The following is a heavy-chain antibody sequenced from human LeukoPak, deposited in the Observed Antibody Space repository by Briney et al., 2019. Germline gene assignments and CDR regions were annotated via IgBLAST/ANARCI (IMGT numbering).Heavy chain of an antibody. CDR1: GGSISSYY. CDR3: AREVPDYYGSGSYYYSSYFMDV. D-gene: IGHD3-10*01. Sequence: SETLSLTCTVSGGSISSYYWSWIRQPPGKGLEWIGYIYYSGSTTYNPSLKSRVTISVDTSKNQFSLNLSSVTAADTAMYYCAREVPDYYGSGSYYYSSYFMDVWGKGTTVTVSS. V-gene: IGHV4-59*01. J-gene: IGHJ6*03. CDR2: IYYSGST.